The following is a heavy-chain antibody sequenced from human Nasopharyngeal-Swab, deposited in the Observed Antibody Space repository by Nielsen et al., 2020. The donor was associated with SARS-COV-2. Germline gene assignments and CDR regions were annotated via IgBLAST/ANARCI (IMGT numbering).Heavy chain of an antibody. Sequence: SETLSLTCTVSGGSISSYYWSWIRQPPGKGLEWVGYIYYSGSTNYNPSLKSRVTISVATSKNQFSLKLSSVTAADTAVYYCARDPNDAFDIWGQGTMVTVSS. CDR1: GGSISSYY. J-gene: IGHJ3*02. V-gene: IGHV4-59*01. CDR2: IYYSGST. CDR3: ARDPNDAFDI.